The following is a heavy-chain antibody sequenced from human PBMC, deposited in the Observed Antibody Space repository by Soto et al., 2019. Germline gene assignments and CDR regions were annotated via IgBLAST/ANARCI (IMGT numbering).Heavy chain of an antibody. D-gene: IGHD3-10*01. CDR3: ARSTAVTMVRGVIYYYYGMDV. CDR1: GASISICN. V-gene: IGHV4-4*07. Sequence: LSLTCSVSGASISICNWNWVRQPAGKGPEWVGRLNIAGSINYNPSLKSRVTMSVDTSKNQFSLKLSSVTAADTAVYYCARSTAVTMVRGVIYYYYGMDVWGKGTTVTASS. J-gene: IGHJ6*04. CDR2: LNIAGSI.